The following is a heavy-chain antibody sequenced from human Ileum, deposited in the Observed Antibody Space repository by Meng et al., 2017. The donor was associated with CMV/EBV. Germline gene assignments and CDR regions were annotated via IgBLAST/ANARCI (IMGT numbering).Heavy chain of an antibody. Sequence: GGSLRLSCAASGFTFSSYSMNWVRQAPGKGLEWVSYISSSSTIYYADSVKGRFTISRDNAKNSLYLQMNSLRAEDTAVYYCASFSTYYDFWSGYLEYYYYGMDVWGQGTTVTVSS. V-gene: IGHV3-48*04. D-gene: IGHD3-3*01. CDR2: ISSSSTI. J-gene: IGHJ6*02. CDR3: ASFSTYYDFWSGYLEYYYYGMDV. CDR1: GFTFSSYS.